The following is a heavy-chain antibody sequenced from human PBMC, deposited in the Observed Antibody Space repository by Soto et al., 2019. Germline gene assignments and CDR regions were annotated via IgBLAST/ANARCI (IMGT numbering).Heavy chain of an antibody. V-gene: IGHV3-30*18. CDR1: GFTFTNYG. CDR3: AKGGLAVARGYFYAMDV. J-gene: IGHJ6*02. CDR2: ISSDGTNK. Sequence: HPGGSLRLSCAASGFTFTNYGMHWVRQAPGKGLEWVAVISSDGTNKYYADSVKGRFTTSRDNSKDTLFLQMNNLSAEDTAVYYCAKGGLAVARGYFYAMDVWGQGTTVTVSS. D-gene: IGHD6-19*01.